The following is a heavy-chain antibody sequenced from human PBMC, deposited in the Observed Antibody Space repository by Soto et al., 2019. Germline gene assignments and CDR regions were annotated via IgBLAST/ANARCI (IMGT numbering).Heavy chain of an antibody. V-gene: IGHV3-23*01. CDR2: ISGSGGST. CDR3: AKDQGSSWYEIDY. D-gene: IGHD6-13*01. Sequence: EVQLLESGGGLVQPGGSLRLSCAASGFTFSNYAVTWVRQAPGKGLEWVSTISGSGGSTYYADSVKGRFTISRDNSKNTLYLKMNSLRAADTDVYYCAKDQGSSWYEIDYWGQGTLVTISS. CDR1: GFTFSNYA. J-gene: IGHJ4*02.